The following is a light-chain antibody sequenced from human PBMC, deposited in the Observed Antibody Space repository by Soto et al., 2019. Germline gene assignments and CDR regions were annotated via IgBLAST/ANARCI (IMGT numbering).Light chain of an antibody. Sequence: DIQLTQSPSSLSASVGDRVTITCRASQGISSYLVWYQKKPGKAPKLLIYAASTLQSGVPSRFSGSGSGTEFTLTISSLQPEDFATYYCQQLNSYPLTFGQGTKVDIK. J-gene: IGKJ1*01. CDR3: QQLNSYPLT. CDR2: AAS. CDR1: QGISSY. V-gene: IGKV1-9*01.